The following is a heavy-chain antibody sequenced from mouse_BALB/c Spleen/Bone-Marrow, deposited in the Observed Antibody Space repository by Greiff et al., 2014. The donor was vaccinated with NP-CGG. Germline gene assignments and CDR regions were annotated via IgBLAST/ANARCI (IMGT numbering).Heavy chain of an antibody. D-gene: IGHD2-3*01. CDR2: IFPGDNST. Sequence: QVQLQQPGAELVKPGASVKLSCKASGYTFTSYDINWVRQRPEQGLEWIGWIFPGDNSTKYNEKFKGKATLTTDKSSSTAYMQLSRLTSEDSAVYFYAHDGLLPGMDYWGQGTSVTVSS. V-gene: IGHV1S56*01. CDR1: GYTFTSYD. CDR3: AHDGLLPGMDY. J-gene: IGHJ4*01.